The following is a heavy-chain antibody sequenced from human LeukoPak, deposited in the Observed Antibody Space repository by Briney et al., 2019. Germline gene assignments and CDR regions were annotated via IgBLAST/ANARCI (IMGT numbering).Heavy chain of an antibody. Sequence: PSETLSLTCTVSGGSISGYYYNWIRQPPGKGLEWIGYIYYSGSTNYNPSLKSRVTISVDTSKNQFSLKLSSVTAADTAVYYCARRSGDGKRDAFDIWGQGTMVTVSS. V-gene: IGHV4-59*08. CDR2: IYYSGST. D-gene: IGHD5-24*01. CDR1: GGSISGYY. CDR3: ARRSGDGKRDAFDI. J-gene: IGHJ3*02.